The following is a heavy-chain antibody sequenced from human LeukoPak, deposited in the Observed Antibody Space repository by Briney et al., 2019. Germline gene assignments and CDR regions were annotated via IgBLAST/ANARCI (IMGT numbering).Heavy chain of an antibody. CDR3: ARYSGNYGLDY. Sequence: GGSLRLSCAASGFTFGNYVIHWVRQPPGKGLGWVSLIRYDGSSKYYADSVRGRFTISRDNSKNTLYLQMNSLRAEDTAVYYCARYSGNYGLDYWGQGTLVTVSS. D-gene: IGHD4-17*01. J-gene: IGHJ4*02. V-gene: IGHV3-30*02. CDR2: IRYDGSSK. CDR1: GFTFGNYV.